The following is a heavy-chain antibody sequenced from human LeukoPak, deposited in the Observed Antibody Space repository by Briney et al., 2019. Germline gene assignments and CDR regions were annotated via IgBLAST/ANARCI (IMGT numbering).Heavy chain of an antibody. CDR3: ANIVVVPAAISGTGWFDP. D-gene: IGHD2-2*02. J-gene: IGHJ5*02. Sequence: PSETLSLTCAVYGGSFSGYHWSWIRQPPGKGLEWIGEINHSGSTNYNPSLKSRVTISVDTSKNQFSLKLSSVTAADTAVYYCANIVVVPAAISGTGWFDPWGQGTQVTVSS. V-gene: IGHV4-34*01. CDR2: INHSGST. CDR1: GGSFSGYH.